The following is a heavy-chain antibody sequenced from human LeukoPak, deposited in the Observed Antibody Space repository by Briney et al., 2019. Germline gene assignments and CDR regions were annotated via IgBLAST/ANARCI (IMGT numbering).Heavy chain of an antibody. V-gene: IGHV1-2*02. CDR2: MNPNSGGT. Sequence: ASMKVSCKASGYTFTSYDINWVRQATGQGLEWMGWMNPNSGGTNYAQKFQGRVTMTRDTSISTAYMELSRLRSDDTAVYYCARARYCSSTSCYGGAFDIWGQGTMVTVSS. D-gene: IGHD2-2*01. CDR1: GYTFTSYD. CDR3: ARARYCSSTSCYGGAFDI. J-gene: IGHJ3*02.